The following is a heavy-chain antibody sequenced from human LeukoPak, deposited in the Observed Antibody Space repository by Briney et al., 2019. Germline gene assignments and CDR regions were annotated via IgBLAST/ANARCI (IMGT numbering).Heavy chain of an antibody. V-gene: IGHV3-20*04. D-gene: IGHD3-22*01. CDR2: INWNGGST. J-gene: IGHJ4*02. Sequence: PGGSLRLSCAASGFTFDDYGMSWVRQAPGKGLEWVSGINWNGGSTGYADSVKGRFTISRDNAKNPLYLQMNSLRAEDTALYYCARGPKTYYYDSSGYYVPFDYWGQGTLVTVSS. CDR1: GFTFDDYG. CDR3: ARGPKTYYYDSSGYYVPFDY.